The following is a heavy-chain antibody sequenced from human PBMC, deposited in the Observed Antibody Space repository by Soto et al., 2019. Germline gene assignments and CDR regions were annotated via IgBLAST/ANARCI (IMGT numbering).Heavy chain of an antibody. V-gene: IGHV3-30-3*01. Sequence: PGGSLRLSCAASGFTFSSYAMHWVRQAPGKGLEWVAVISYDGSNKYYADSVKGRFTISRDNPKNTLYLQMNSLRAEDTAVYYCSTDSYSDLTVVRLDNWGHGILVTVSS. CDR2: ISYDGSNK. CDR3: STDSYSDLTVVRLDN. J-gene: IGHJ4*01. CDR1: GFTFSSYA. D-gene: IGHD3-22*01.